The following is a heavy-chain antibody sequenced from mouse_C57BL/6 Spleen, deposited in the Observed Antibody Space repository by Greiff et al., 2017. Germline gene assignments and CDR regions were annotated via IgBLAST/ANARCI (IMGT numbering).Heavy chain of an antibody. CDR1: GFTFSDYY. CDR2: INYDGSST. J-gene: IGHJ4*01. D-gene: IGHD2-1*01. V-gene: IGHV5-16*01. Sequence: EVKVVESEGGLVQPGSSMKLSCTASGFTFSDYYMAWIRQVPEKGLEWVANINYDGSSTYYLDSLKSRFIISRDNAKNILYLQMSSLKSEDTATYYCAREIYYGNYDYAMDYWGQGTSVTVSS. CDR3: AREIYYGNYDYAMDY.